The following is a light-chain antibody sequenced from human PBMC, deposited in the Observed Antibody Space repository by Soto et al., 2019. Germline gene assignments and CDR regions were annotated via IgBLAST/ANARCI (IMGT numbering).Light chain of an antibody. CDR1: QSISIW. CDR2: KAS. Sequence: DIQITRSPSTLYASVGDRVTITCRASQSISIWFAWYQQTPGKAPKILIYKASSLQRGVSSRFSGSGSGTEFTLAISSLQPYDFATHYCQQYHTYWTFGPGTTFDIK. V-gene: IGKV1-5*03. CDR3: QQYHTYWT. J-gene: IGKJ1*01.